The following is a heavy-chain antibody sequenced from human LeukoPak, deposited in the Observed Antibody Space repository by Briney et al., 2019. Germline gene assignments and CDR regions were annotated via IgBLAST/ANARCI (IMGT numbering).Heavy chain of an antibody. CDR2: ISYDGSNK. Sequence: GGSLRLSCAASGFTFSHYAMHWVRQAPGKGLEWVTIISYDGSNKYYADSVKGRFTISRDNSKNTLYLQMNSLRVEDTAVYYCARSPQPYRGGDCYLGVWGQGTTVTVSS. V-gene: IGHV3-30-3*01. CDR1: GFTFSHYA. D-gene: IGHD2-21*02. CDR3: ARSPQPYRGGDCYLGV. J-gene: IGHJ6*02.